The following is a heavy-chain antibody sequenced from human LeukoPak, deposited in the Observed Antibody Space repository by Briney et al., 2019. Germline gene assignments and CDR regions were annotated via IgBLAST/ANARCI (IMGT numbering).Heavy chain of an antibody. CDR3: AGGTGTNFDY. Sequence: GGSLRLSCAASGFTFSSYAMHWVRQAPGKGLEWVAVISYDGSNKYYADSVKGRFTISRDNSKNTLYLQMNSLRGEDTAVYHCAGGTGTNFDYWGQGTLVTVSS. V-gene: IGHV3-30-3*01. D-gene: IGHD1-14*01. CDR2: ISYDGSNK. J-gene: IGHJ4*02. CDR1: GFTFSSYA.